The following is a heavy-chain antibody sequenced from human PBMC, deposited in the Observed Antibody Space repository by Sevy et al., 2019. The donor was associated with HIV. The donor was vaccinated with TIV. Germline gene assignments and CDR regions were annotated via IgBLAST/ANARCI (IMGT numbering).Heavy chain of an antibody. CDR1: GGSFSGYY. D-gene: IGHD6-19*01. J-gene: IGHJ4*02. Sequence: SGTLSLTCAVYGGSFSGYYWSWIRQPPGKGLEWIGEINHSGSTNYNPSLKSRVTISVDTSKNQFSLKLSSVTAADTAVYYCARGLRIAVAGVFDYWGQGTLVTVSS. CDR3: ARGLRIAVAGVFDY. V-gene: IGHV4-34*01. CDR2: INHSGST.